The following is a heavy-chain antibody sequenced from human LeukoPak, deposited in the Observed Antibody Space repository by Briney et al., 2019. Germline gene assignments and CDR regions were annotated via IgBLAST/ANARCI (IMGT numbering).Heavy chain of an antibody. D-gene: IGHD3-22*01. J-gene: IGHJ3*02. Sequence: SETLSLTCAVYGGSFSGYCWSWIRQPPGKGLEWIGEINHSGSTNYNPSLKSRVTISVDTSKNQFSLKLSSVTAADTAVYYCARERGYDSSGYYYPKRRAFDIWGQGTMVTVSS. CDR1: GGSFSGYC. CDR3: ARERGYDSSGYYYPKRRAFDI. V-gene: IGHV4-34*01. CDR2: INHSGST.